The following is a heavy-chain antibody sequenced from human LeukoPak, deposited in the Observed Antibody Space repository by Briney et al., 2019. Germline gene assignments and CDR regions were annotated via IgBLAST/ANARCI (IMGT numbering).Heavy chain of an antibody. CDR1: GGSISSYY. V-gene: IGHV4-59*01. CDR3: ARGNSSSWSYYYYGMDV. J-gene: IGHJ6*02. CDR2: IYYSGST. Sequence: SETLSLTCTVSGGSISSYYWSWIRQPPGKGLEWIGYIYYSGSTNYNPSLKSRVTISVDTSKNQFSLKLSSVTAADTAVYYCARGNSSSWSYYYYGMDVWGQGTTDTVSS. D-gene: IGHD6-13*01.